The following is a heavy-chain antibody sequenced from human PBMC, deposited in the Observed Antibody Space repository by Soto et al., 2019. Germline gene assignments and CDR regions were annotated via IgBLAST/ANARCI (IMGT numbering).Heavy chain of an antibody. Sequence: EVQLVESGGGLVQPGGSLRLSCAASGFTFSSYSMTWVRQAPGKGLEWVSYISSSSSTIYYADSVKGRFTISTDNAKNSRYLQINSLRAEDTTVYYCATDYYDFWSGLSDAFDIWGQGTMVTVSS. CDR3: ATDYYDFWSGLSDAFDI. V-gene: IGHV3-48*01. J-gene: IGHJ3*02. CDR2: ISSSSSTI. D-gene: IGHD3-3*01. CDR1: GFTFSSYS.